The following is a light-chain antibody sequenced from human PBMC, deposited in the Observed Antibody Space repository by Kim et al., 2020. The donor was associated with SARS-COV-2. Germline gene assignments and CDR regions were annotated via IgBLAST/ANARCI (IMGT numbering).Light chain of an antibody. CDR2: SNN. J-gene: IGLJ3*02. CDR1: SSNIGSNT. CDR3: AAWDDSLNGWV. Sequence: QSVLTHPHSASGTPGQRVTISCSGSSSNIGSNTVNWYQQLPGTAPKLLIYSNNQRPSGVPDRFSGSKSGTSASLAISGLQSEDEADYYCAAWDDSLNGWVFGGGTQLTVL. V-gene: IGLV1-44*01.